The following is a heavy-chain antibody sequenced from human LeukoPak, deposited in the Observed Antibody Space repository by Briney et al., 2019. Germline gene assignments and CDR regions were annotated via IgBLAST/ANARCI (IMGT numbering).Heavy chain of an antibody. D-gene: IGHD6-6*01. V-gene: IGHV4-59*01. CDR1: GGSISGYY. Sequence: SETLSLTCTVSGGSISGYYWSWIRQPPGKGLEWIGYIYYSGSTNYNPSLKSRVTISVDTSKNQFSLKLSSVTAADTAVYYCAGTDSSSRPLSANFDYWGQGTLVTVSS. CDR3: AGTDSSSRPLSANFDY. J-gene: IGHJ4*02. CDR2: IYYSGST.